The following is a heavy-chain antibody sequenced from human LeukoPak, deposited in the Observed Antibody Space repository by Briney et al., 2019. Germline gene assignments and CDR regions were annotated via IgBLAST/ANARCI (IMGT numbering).Heavy chain of an antibody. Sequence: GGSLRLSYAACGFTFSSYGMHGVRQAPGMGLEWVAFIRYDGSNKYYADSVKGRFTISRDNSKNTLYVQMNSLRAEDTAVYYCAKGHLSSSDYYDSSGLRYWGQGTLVTVSS. V-gene: IGHV3-30*02. CDR1: GFTFSSYG. J-gene: IGHJ4*02. D-gene: IGHD3-22*01. CDR3: AKGHLSSSDYYDSSGLRY. CDR2: IRYDGSNK.